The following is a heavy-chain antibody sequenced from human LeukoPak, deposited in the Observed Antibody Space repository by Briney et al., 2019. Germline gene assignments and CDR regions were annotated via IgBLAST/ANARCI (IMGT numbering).Heavy chain of an antibody. D-gene: IGHD6-13*01. CDR3: ARVRVAAAGNAKRVYFDY. CDR1: GGTFSSYA. V-gene: IGHV1-69*06. Sequence: ASVKVSCKASGGTFSSYAISWVRQAPGQGLEWMGGIIPIFGTANYAQKFQGRVTITADKSTSTAYMELSSLRSEDTAVYYCARVRVAAAGNAKRVYFDYWGQGTLVTVSS. CDR2: IIPIFGTA. J-gene: IGHJ4*02.